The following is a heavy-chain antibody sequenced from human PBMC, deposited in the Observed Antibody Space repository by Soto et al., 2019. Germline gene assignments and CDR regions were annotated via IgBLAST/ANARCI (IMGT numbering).Heavy chain of an antibody. CDR3: ARGQAYYDFWSGYPYYFDY. J-gene: IGHJ4*02. V-gene: IGHV1-8*01. Sequence: QVQLVQSGAEVKKPGASVKVSCKASGYTFTSYDINWVRQATGQGLEWMGWMNPNSGNTGYAQKFQGRVTMTRNTSISTAYMELSSLRSADTAVYYCARGQAYYDFWSGYPYYFDYWGQGTLVTVSS. CDR1: GYTFTSYD. CDR2: MNPNSGNT. D-gene: IGHD3-3*01.